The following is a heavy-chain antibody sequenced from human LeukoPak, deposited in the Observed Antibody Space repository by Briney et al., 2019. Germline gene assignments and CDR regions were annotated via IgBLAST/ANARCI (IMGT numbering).Heavy chain of an antibody. J-gene: IGHJ4*02. CDR3: ASSSLELRPPYDY. CDR2: ISSSSSYI. Sequence: GGSLRLSCAASGFTFSSYSMNWVRQAPGKGLEWVSSISSSSSYIYYADSVKGRFTISRDNAKNSLYLQMNSLRAEDTAVYYCASSSLELRPPYDYWGQGTLVTVSS. V-gene: IGHV3-21*01. CDR1: GFTFSSYS. D-gene: IGHD1-26*01.